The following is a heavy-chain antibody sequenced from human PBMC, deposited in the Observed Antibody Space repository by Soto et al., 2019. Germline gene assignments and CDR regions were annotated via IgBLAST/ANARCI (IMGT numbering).Heavy chain of an antibody. J-gene: IGHJ6*02. CDR3: ARDAGVYDFYYYGMDV. Sequence: QVQLQESGPGLVKPSETLSLTCTVSGGSVSSGSYYWSWIRQPPGKGLEWIGYIYYSGSTNYNPSPKSRVTISVDTSENQFSLKLGSVSAADTAVYYCARDAGVYDFYYYGMDVWGQGTTVTVSS. V-gene: IGHV4-61*01. CDR1: GGSVSSGSYY. D-gene: IGHD5-12*01. CDR2: IYYSGST.